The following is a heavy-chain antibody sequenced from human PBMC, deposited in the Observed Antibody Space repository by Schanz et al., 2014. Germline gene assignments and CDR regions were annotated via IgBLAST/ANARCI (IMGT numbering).Heavy chain of an antibody. CDR1: GFTFSSYS. J-gene: IGHJ4*02. D-gene: IGHD1-1*01. CDR2: ISSSGTTI. Sequence: EVQLVESGGGLVKPGGSLRLSCAASGFTFSSYSMNWVRQAPGKGLEWVSYISSSGTTIYYADSVKGRFTISRDNSKNTLYLQMNSLRADDTAVYFCARAHGNNWYGKGLDYWGQGTQVTVSS. CDR3: ARAHGNNWYGKGLDY. V-gene: IGHV3-21*05.